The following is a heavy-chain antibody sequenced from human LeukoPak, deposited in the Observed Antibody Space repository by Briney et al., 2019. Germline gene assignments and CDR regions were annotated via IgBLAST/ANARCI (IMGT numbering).Heavy chain of an antibody. CDR1: GGSISSYY. D-gene: IGHD6-13*01. J-gene: IGHJ6*02. CDR2: IYTSGST. CDR3: AREILDSSWYSQSHYYYYGMDV. Sequence: SETLSLTCTVSGGSISSYYWSWIRQPAGKGLEWIGRIYTSGSTNYNPSLKSRVTMSVDTSKNQFSLKLSSVTAADTAVYYCAREILDSSWYSQSHYYYYGMDVWGQGTTVTVSS. V-gene: IGHV4-4*07.